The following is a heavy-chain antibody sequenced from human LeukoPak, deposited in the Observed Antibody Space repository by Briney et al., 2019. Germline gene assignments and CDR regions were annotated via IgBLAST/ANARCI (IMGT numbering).Heavy chain of an antibody. J-gene: IGHJ4*02. CDR2: ISSSGSTI. CDR3: ARLYSSSSGLRASDY. V-gene: IGHV3-48*03. CDR1: GFTFSSYE. Sequence: TGGSLRLSCAASGFTFSSYEMNWVRQAPGKGPEWVSYISSSGSTIYYADSVKGRFTISRDNAKNSLYLQMNSLRAEDTAVCYCARLYSSSSGLRASDYWGQGTLVTVSS. D-gene: IGHD6-6*01.